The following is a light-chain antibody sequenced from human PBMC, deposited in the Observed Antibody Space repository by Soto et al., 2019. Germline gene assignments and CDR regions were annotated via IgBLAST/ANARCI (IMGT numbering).Light chain of an antibody. Sequence: QSALTQPASVSGSPGQSITISCTGTSSDGGRYNYVSWYQQHPGKAPTLMIFDVGNRPSGVSNRFSGSKSGNTASLTISGLQAEHEADYYCSSYTGSRAPLVFGGGTKVTVL. CDR2: DVG. CDR1: SSDGGRYNY. V-gene: IGLV2-14*01. J-gene: IGLJ2*01. CDR3: SSYTGSRAPLV.